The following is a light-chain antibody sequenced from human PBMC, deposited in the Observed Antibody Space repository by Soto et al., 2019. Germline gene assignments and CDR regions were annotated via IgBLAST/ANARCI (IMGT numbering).Light chain of an antibody. Sequence: EIVLTQSPATLSLSPVERAILSCTASQSVSSSYLAWYQQKPGQAPRLLIYGASNRTTGIPARFSGSGSGTDFTLTISSLEPEDFAVYYCQQRSNWPRTFGQGTKVDIK. CDR3: QQRSNWPRT. CDR2: GAS. J-gene: IGKJ1*01. V-gene: IGKV3-11*01. CDR1: QSVSSSY.